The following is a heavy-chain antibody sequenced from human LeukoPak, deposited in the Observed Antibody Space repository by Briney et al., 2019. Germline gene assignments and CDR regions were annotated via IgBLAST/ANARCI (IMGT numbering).Heavy chain of an antibody. CDR3: ARDFFIAVAGSGKDYFDY. D-gene: IGHD6-19*01. CDR1: GDSVSSNSAA. CDR2: TYYRSKWYN. Sequence: SQTLSLTCAISGDSVSSNSAAWNWIRQSPSRGLEWLGRTYYRSKWYNDYAVSVKSRITINPDTSKNQFSLQLNSVTPEDTAVYYCARDFFIAVAGSGKDYFDYWGQGTLVTVSS. J-gene: IGHJ4*02. V-gene: IGHV6-1*01.